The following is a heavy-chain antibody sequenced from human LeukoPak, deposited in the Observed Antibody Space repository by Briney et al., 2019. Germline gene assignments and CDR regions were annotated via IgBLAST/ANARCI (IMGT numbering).Heavy chain of an antibody. CDR3: ARQGARYCSSTSCFGDP. CDR2: IYPGDSDT. CDR1: GYSFTSYW. D-gene: IGHD2-2*01. V-gene: IGHV5-51*01. J-gene: IGHJ5*02. Sequence: GESLKISCKGSGYSFTSYWIGWMGQMPGKGLEWMGIIYPGDSDTRYSPSFQGQVTISADKSISTAYLQWSSLKASDTAMYYCARQGARYCSSTSCFGDPWGQGTLVTVSS.